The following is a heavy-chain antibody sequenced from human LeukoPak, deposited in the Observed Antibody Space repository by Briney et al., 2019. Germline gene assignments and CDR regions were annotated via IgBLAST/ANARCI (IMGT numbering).Heavy chain of an antibody. Sequence: QTGGSLRLSCAVSGFTFTSYAISWVRQAPGKGLEWVSSISGSGDRTYYADSVKGRFTLSRDKSKNTVYLQMDSLRVAETAVYYCARVQYGNLSGSYRTFFDFWGQGALVTVSS. D-gene: IGHD3-10*01. CDR3: ARVQYGNLSGSYRTFFDF. CDR2: ISGSGDRT. V-gene: IGHV3-23*01. CDR1: GFTFTSYA. J-gene: IGHJ4*02.